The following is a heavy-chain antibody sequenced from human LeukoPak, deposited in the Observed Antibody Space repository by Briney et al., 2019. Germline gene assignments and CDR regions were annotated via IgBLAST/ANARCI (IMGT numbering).Heavy chain of an antibody. CDR1: GDSIRNYY. V-gene: IGHV4-59*08. D-gene: IGHD3-22*01. Sequence: SETLSLTCTVSGDSIRNYYWNWIRQPPGKGLEWIGYIDYSGRTLYNPSLESRVIISRDTSKTQFSLKLSSVTAADTAVYYCARRKDSSRWNGRDNWFDPWGQGTLVTVSS. J-gene: IGHJ5*02. CDR3: ARRKDSSRWNGRDNWFDP. CDR2: IDYSGRT.